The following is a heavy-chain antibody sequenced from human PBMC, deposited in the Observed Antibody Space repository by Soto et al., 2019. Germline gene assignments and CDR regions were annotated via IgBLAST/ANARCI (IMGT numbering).Heavy chain of an antibody. CDR2: IIPIFGTA. J-gene: IGHJ4*02. CDR3: ARDRVAYSSSWHPSRSFDY. V-gene: IGHV1-69*06. D-gene: IGHD6-13*01. CDR1: GGTFSSYA. Sequence: GASVKVSCKASGGTFSSYAISWVRQAPGQGLEWMGGIIPIFGTANYAQKFQGRVTITADKSTSTAYMELSSLRSEDTAVYYCARDRVAYSSSWHPSRSFDYWGQGTLVTVSS.